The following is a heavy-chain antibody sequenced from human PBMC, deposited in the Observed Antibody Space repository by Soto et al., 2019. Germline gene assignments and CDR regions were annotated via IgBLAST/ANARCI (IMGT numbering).Heavy chain of an antibody. J-gene: IGHJ1*01. CDR2: IYYSGST. CDR3: ARDQSGGEYFQH. D-gene: IGHD2-15*01. V-gene: IGHV4-59*12. Sequence: NPSETLSLTCTVSGGSISPDYWSWIRQPPGKGLEWIGYIYYSGSTYYNPSLKSRVTISVDTSKNQFSLKLSSVTAADTAVYYCARDQSGGEYFQHWGQGTLVTVSS. CDR1: GGSISPDY.